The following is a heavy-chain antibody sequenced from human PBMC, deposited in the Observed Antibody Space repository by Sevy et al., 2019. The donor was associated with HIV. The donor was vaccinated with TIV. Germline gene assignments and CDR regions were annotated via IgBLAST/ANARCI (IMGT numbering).Heavy chain of an antibody. J-gene: IGHJ4*02. CDR1: GYTFTSYY. CDR2: INPSGGST. V-gene: IGHV1-46*01. CDR3: ARERGYCSGGSCYNRSGPRARYFDY. Sequence: ASVKVSCKASGYTFTSYYMHWVRQAPGQGLEWMGIINPSGGSTSYAQKFQGRVTMTRDTSTSTVYMELSSLRSEDTAVYYCARERGYCSGGSCYNRSGPRARYFDYWGQGTLVTVSS. D-gene: IGHD2-15*01.